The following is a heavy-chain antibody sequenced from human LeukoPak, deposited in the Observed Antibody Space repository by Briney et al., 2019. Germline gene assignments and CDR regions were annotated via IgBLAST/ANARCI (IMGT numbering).Heavy chain of an antibody. CDR3: AREAVPLGYCSGGSCARGDAFDI. D-gene: IGHD2-15*01. Sequence: SETLSLTCTVSGYSISSGYYWGWIRQPPGKGLEWIGSIYHSGSTYYNPSLKSRVTMSVDTSKNQFSLKLSSVTAADTAVYYCAREAVPLGYCSGGSCARGDAFDIWGQGTMVTVSS. J-gene: IGHJ3*02. CDR2: IYHSGST. V-gene: IGHV4-38-2*02. CDR1: GYSISSGYY.